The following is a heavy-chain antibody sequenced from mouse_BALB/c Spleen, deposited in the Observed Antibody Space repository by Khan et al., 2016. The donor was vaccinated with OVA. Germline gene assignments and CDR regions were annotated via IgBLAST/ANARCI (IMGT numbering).Heavy chain of an antibody. D-gene: IGHD4-1*01. CDR1: GLTFTSYS. Sequence: EVELVESGGDLVKPGGSLKLSCAASGLTFTSYSMSWVRQTPEKRLEWVATISSDGDYTYYQDSVKGRFTISRDNSKNTLHLQMNSLKSEDTAMYYCASRLTGAFAYWGQGTLVTVSA. V-gene: IGHV5-6*01. J-gene: IGHJ3*01. CDR2: ISSDGDYT. CDR3: ASRLTGAFAY.